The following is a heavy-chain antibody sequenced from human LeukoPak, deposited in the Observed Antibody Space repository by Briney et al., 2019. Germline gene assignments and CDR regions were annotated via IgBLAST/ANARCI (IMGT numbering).Heavy chain of an antibody. Sequence: GGSLRLSCAASGFTFDDYAMHWVRQAPGKGLEWVSLISWDGGSTYYADSVKGRFTISRDNSKNTLYLQMNSLRAEDTAVYYCARGPSGYHNTGGQGTLVTVSS. J-gene: IGHJ4*02. CDR2: ISWDGGST. V-gene: IGHV3-43D*03. CDR3: ARGPSGYHNT. D-gene: IGHD5-12*01. CDR1: GFTFDDYA.